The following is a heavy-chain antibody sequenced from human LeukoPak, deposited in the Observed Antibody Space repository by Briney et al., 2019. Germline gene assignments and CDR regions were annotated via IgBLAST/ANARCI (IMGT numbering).Heavy chain of an antibody. D-gene: IGHD3-22*01. V-gene: IGHV5-51*01. CDR1: GYSFTSYW. Sequence: GESLKISCKGSGYSFTSYWIGWVRQMPGKGLEWMGIIYPGDSDTRYSPSFQGQVTISADKSISTAYQQWSSLKASDTAMYYCASGGSPGYYYDSSGPDYWGQGTLVTVSS. J-gene: IGHJ4*02. CDR2: IYPGDSDT. CDR3: ASGGSPGYYYDSSGPDY.